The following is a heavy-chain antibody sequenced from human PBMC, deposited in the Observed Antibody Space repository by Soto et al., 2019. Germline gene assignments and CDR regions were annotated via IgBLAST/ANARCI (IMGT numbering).Heavy chain of an antibody. V-gene: IGHV3-30*18. Sequence: QVQVVESGGGVVQPGRSLRLSCAASGFTLSCCGMHWVRQAPGKGLEWGGVITYDGGVKHYADSVKGRFTISRDSSENTVYLQMNSLRVEDSAIYYCAKEQSSGYYRVVDYWGQGTLVTVSS. J-gene: IGHJ4*02. CDR1: GFTLSCCG. D-gene: IGHD6-19*01. CDR2: ITYDGGVK. CDR3: AKEQSSGYYRVVDY.